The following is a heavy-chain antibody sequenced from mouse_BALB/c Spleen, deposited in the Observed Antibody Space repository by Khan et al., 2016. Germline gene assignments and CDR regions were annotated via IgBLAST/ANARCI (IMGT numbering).Heavy chain of an antibody. CDR3: GRYEAARSSFTY. V-gene: IGHV3-8*02. CDR1: GDSITSAY. CDR2: INYSGNT. D-gene: IGHD3-1*01. J-gene: IGHJ3*01. Sequence: EVQLQESGPSLVKPSQTLSLTCSVTGDSITSAYWNWIRKFPGNKVEYMGYINYSGNTFYNPSLESRISITRATSKNQYYLQLNSVTSEDTATYYGGRYEAARSSFTYWGQGTLVTVSA.